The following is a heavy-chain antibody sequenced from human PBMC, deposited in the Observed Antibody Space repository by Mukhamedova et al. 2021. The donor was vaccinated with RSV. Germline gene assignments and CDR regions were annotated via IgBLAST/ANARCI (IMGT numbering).Heavy chain of an antibody. V-gene: IGHV3-21*01. CDR2: ISSSSSYI. J-gene: IGHJ4*02. Sequence: GLEWVSSISSSSSYIYYADSVKGRFTISRDNAKNSLYLQMNSLRAEDTAVYYCATTTKDYYDSSGYYIPGYWGQGTLVTVSS. D-gene: IGHD3-22*01. CDR3: ATTTKDYYDSSGYYIPGY.